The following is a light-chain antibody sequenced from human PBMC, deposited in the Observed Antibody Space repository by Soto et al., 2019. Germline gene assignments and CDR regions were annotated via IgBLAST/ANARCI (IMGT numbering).Light chain of an antibody. Sequence: EIVLTHSPGTLSLTPGERATLCCRASQSFNSIYLAWYQQKPGQAPRLLIYGASSRATGIPDRFSGSGSGTDFTLTISRLEPEDFAVYYCHQYDSWTFGQGTKVDIK. J-gene: IGKJ1*01. V-gene: IGKV3-20*01. CDR3: HQYDSWT. CDR1: QSFNSIY. CDR2: GAS.